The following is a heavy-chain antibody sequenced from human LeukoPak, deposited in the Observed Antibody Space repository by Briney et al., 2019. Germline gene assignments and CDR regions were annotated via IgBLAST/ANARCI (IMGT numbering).Heavy chain of an antibody. J-gene: IGHJ6*03. D-gene: IGHD3-10*01. CDR1: GGSISSYY. CDR3: ARTTMVRGTYYMDV. V-gene: IGHV4-59*07. Sequence: SDTLSLTCTVSGGSISSYYWSWIRQPPGKGLEWIGYIYYSGYTNYNPSLKSRVTISVDTSKNQFSLKLSSVTAADTAVYYCARTTMVRGTYYMDVWGKGTTVNISS. CDR2: IYYSGYT.